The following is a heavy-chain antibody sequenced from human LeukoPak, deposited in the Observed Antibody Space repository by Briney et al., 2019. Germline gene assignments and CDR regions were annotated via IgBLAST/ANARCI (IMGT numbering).Heavy chain of an antibody. V-gene: IGHV3-48*02. J-gene: IGHJ4*02. CDR2: ISSSSSTI. CDR1: GFTFSSYS. D-gene: IGHD1-26*01. Sequence: PGGSLRLSCAASGFTFSSYSMNWVRQAPGKGLEWVSYISSSSSTIYYADSVKGRFTTSRDNAKNSLYLQMNSLRDEDTAVYYCARDQINSGSYSSLAGTGFDYWGQGTLVTVSS. CDR3: ARDQINSGSYSSLAGTGFDY.